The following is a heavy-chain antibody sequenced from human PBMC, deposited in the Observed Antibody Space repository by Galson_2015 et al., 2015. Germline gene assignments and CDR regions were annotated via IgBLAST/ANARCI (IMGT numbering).Heavy chain of an antibody. CDR2: ISGSGGST. CDR1: GFTFSSYA. CDR3: AKGLAMVPYSFDY. D-gene: IGHD5-18*01. J-gene: IGHJ4*02. V-gene: IGHV3-23*01. Sequence: SLRLSCAASGFTFSSYAMSWVRQAPGKGLEWVSAISGSGGSTYYADSVKGRFTISRDNSKNTLYLQMNSLRAEDTAVYYCAKGLAMVPYSFDYWGQGTLVTVSS.